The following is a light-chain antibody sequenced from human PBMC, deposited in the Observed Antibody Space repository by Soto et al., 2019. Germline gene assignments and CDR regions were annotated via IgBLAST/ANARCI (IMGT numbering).Light chain of an antibody. Sequence: DIQMTQSPSTLSGSVGDRVTITCRASQTISSWLAWYQQKPGKAPKLLIYKASTVKSGVPSRFSGSGSGTEFTLTISSLQPDDFATYDCQHYNSYSEAFGQATKV. CDR3: QHYNSYSEA. J-gene: IGKJ1*01. CDR2: KAS. V-gene: IGKV1-5*03. CDR1: QTISSW.